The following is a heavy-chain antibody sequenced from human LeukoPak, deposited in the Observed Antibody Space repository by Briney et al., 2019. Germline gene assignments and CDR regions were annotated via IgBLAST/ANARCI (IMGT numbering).Heavy chain of an antibody. CDR3: PRGCTNGVCYTETGMDY. CDR1: GFTFSSYS. CDR2: ISSSSSYI. Sequence: PGGPLRLSCAASGFTFSSYSMNWVRQAPGKGLEWVSSISSSSSYIYYADSVKGRFTISRDNAKNSLYLQMNSLRAEDTAVYYCPRGCTNGVCYTETGMDYWGQGTLVTVSS. D-gene: IGHD2-8*01. J-gene: IGHJ4*02. V-gene: IGHV3-21*01.